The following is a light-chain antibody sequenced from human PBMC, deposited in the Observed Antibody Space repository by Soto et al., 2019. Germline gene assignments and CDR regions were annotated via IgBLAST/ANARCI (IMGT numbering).Light chain of an antibody. Sequence: DIQMTQSPSTLPASVGDRFTMACRASENISRWLAWYQQKPGKAPKLLIYDASRLESGVPSRFSGRGSGTDFTLTISRLEPEDFAVYYCQQYGSLSWTFGQGTKVDIK. CDR2: DAS. J-gene: IGKJ1*01. CDR3: QQYGSLSWT. V-gene: IGKV1-5*01. CDR1: ENISRW.